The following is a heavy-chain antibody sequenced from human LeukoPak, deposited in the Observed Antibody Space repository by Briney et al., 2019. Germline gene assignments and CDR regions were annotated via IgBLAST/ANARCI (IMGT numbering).Heavy chain of an antibody. CDR3: ARSVPYYDSSGYYYGFDY. CDR2: INAGNGNT. Sequence: GASVKVSCKTSGYTFTSYAMHWVRQAPGQRLEWMGWINAGNGNTKYSQEFQGRVTITRDTSASTAYMELSSLRSEDMAVYYCARSVPYYDSSGYYYGFDYWGQGTLVTVSS. J-gene: IGHJ4*02. D-gene: IGHD3-22*01. CDR1: GYTFTSYA. V-gene: IGHV1-3*03.